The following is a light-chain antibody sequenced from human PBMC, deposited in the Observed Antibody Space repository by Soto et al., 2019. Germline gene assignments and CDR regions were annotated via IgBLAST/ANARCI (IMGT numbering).Light chain of an antibody. Sequence: EIVMPQSPATLSVSLGASAPLSCRASQSVSSNLAWYQLKPGQAPRLLIYGASTRATGIPDRFSGSGSGTDFTLTISRLEPEEFAVYYCQQHGGSPITVGHGTRLEIK. J-gene: IGKJ5*01. CDR2: GAS. CDR3: QQHGGSPIT. V-gene: IGKV3-20*01. CDR1: QSVSSN.